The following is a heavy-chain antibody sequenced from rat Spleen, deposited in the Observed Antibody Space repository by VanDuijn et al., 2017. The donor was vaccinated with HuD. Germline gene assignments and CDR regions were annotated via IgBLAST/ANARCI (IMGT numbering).Heavy chain of an antibody. CDR2: ISYGDRSGHSST. CDR1: GFTFSDYG. D-gene: IGHD4-3*01. Sequence: EVQLVESGGGLVQPGRSLKLSCAASGFTFSDYGMAWVRQGPTKGLEWVATISYGDRSGHSSTYYRDSVKGRFTISRDNSKSTLYLQVDSLRSEDTATYYCARQDTSGYSNWFAYWGQGTLVTVSS. V-gene: IGHV5-29*01. CDR3: ARQDTSGYSNWFAY. J-gene: IGHJ3*01.